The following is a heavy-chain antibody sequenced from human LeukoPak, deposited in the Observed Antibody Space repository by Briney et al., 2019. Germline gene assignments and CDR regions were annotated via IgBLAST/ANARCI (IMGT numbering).Heavy chain of an antibody. CDR2: IYYSGST. CDR3: ARVKYDSSGFTKLHDAFDI. V-gene: IGHV4-39*01. J-gene: IGHJ3*02. Sequence: SETLSLTCTVSGGSISSSSYYWGWIRQPPGKGLEWIGSIYYSGSTYYNPSLKTRVTISVDTSKNQFSPKLSSVTAADTAVYYCARVKYDSSGFTKLHDAFDIWGQGTMVTVSS. D-gene: IGHD3-22*01. CDR1: GGSISSSSYY.